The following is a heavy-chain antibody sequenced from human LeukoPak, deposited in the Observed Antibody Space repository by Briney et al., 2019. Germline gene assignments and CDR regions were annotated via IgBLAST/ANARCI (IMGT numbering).Heavy chain of an antibody. J-gene: IGHJ4*02. Sequence: GGSLRLSCAASGFIFSDYEMNWVRQAPGKGLEWVSYISTRGSTIYYADSVKGRFTISRDNTKNSLYLQMNSLRAEDTAVYYCARVKEQWCFDYWGQGTLVTVSS. CDR1: GFIFSDYE. CDR3: ARVKEQWCFDY. CDR2: ISTRGSTI. D-gene: IGHD6-19*01. V-gene: IGHV3-48*03.